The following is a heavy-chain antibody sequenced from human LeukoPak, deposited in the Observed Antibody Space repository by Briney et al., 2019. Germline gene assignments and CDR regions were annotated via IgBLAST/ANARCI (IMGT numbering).Heavy chain of an antibody. V-gene: IGHV3-23*01. J-gene: IGHJ4*02. CDR3: AGGIFGVVCAIDN. D-gene: IGHD3-3*01. Sequence: GGSLRLSCADSGFTFSSNAMSWVRQAPGKGLEWVSGISGSGASTYYADSVKGRFTISRDNSKNTLYLQMNSLRAEDTAVYFCAGGIFGVVCAIDNWGQGTLVTVSS. CDR1: GFTFSSNA. CDR2: ISGSGAST.